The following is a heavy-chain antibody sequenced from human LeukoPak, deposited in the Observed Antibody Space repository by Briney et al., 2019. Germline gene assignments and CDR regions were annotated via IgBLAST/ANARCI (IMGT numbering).Heavy chain of an antibody. Sequence: WVRQAPGKGLEWIGSIYYSGTTYYNPSLKSRVTISVDTSKNQFSLKLSSVTAADTAVYYCTSRTPTFYNYYMDVWGKGTTVTVSS. D-gene: IGHD2/OR15-2a*01. CDR3: TSRTPTFYNYYMDV. V-gene: IGHV4-39*01. J-gene: IGHJ6*03. CDR2: IYYSGTT.